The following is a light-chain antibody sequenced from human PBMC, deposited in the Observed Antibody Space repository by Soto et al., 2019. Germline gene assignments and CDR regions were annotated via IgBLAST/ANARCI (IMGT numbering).Light chain of an antibody. CDR3: QVWDSSTVV. CDR2: RDN. J-gene: IGLJ2*01. V-gene: IGLV3-9*01. Sequence: SYELTQPLSVSVALGQTARITCGGNNIGTKSVHWYQQKPGQAPVLVIYRDNNRPSGIPERFSGSNSGNTATLTISRAQAGDEADYSCQVWDSSTVVFGGGTKLT. CDR1: NIGTKS.